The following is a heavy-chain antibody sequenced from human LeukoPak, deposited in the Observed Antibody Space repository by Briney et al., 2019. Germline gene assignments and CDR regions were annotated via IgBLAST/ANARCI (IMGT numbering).Heavy chain of an antibody. J-gene: IGHJ4*02. CDR3: ARERKPGRHYSSSWYRIDY. V-gene: IGHV1-18*04. CDR1: GYTFTRYY. CDR2: ISAYNGNT. Sequence: ASVKVSCKASGYTFTRYYMHWVRQAPGQGLEWMGWISAYNGNTNYAQKLQGRVTMTTDTSTSTAYMELRSLRSDDTAVYYCARERKPGRHYSSSWYRIDYWGQGTLVTVSS. D-gene: IGHD6-13*01.